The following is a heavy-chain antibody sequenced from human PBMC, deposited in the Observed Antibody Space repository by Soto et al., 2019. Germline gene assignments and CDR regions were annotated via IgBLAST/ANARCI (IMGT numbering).Heavy chain of an antibody. Sequence: GGSLRLSCAASGFTFSSCAMSWVRQAPGKGLEWVSSISGSSGYIYYADSVKGRFTISRDNAKNSLYLQMNSLRAEDTAVYYCARSVYNWNRLDYWGQGTLVTVSS. J-gene: IGHJ4*02. CDR3: ARSVYNWNRLDY. V-gene: IGHV3-21*01. CDR2: ISGSSGYI. D-gene: IGHD1-1*01. CDR1: GFTFSSCA.